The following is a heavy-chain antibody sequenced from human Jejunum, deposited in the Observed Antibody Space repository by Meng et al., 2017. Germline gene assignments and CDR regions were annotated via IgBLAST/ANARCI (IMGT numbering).Heavy chain of an antibody. V-gene: IGHV3-72*01. Sequence: EVQVVESGGGLVQPGGSLRLSCEVFGLTFSDHLMDWVRQAPGKGLEWVGRSRTKASGYTTEYAASVRGRLTVSRHDSENLVFLQMNSLKAEDTAVYYCAGGRPGSAPFDYWGRGTLVTVSS. J-gene: IGHJ4*02. CDR2: SRTKASGYTT. CDR3: AGGRPGSAPFDY. CDR1: GLTFSDHL. D-gene: IGHD1-26*01.